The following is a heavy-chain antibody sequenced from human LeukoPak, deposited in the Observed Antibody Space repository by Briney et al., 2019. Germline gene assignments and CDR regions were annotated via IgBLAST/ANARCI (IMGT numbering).Heavy chain of an antibody. CDR1: GGTISSYY. V-gene: IGHV4-4*07. D-gene: IGHD3-3*01. CDR3: ARGQVLRFLDY. CDR2: IYTSGST. J-gene: IGHJ4*02. Sequence: PSETLSLTCTVSGGTISSYYWSWVRQPAGKGLEWIGRIYTSGSTNYNPSLKSRVTMSVDTSKNQFSLKLSSVTAADTAVYYCARGQVLRFLDYWGQGTLVTVSP.